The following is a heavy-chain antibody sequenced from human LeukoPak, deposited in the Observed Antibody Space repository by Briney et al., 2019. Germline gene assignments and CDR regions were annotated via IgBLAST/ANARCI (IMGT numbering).Heavy chain of an antibody. CDR3: ARENDYGAYRSDY. V-gene: IGHV1-18*04. CDR2: ISVYNGHT. D-gene: IGHD4-17*01. CDR1: GYTFTGYY. J-gene: IGHJ4*02. Sequence: GASVKVSCKASGYTFTGYYMHWVRQAPGQGLEWMGRISVYNGHTNFAQKFQGRVTLTTDTSTSTAYMELRSLRSDDTAVYYCARENDYGAYRSDYWGQGTLVTVSS.